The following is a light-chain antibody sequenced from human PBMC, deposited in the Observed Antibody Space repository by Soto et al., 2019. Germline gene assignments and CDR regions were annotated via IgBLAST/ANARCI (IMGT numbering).Light chain of an antibody. Sequence: QSALTQPASVSGSPGQSITISCTGTTADVGAYDLVSWYQIHPGEAPKLIIFEIINRPSGVSNRFSGSKSGNTASLTISGLQAEDEADYFCKSYAGSNTYVFGSGTSSPS. CDR1: TADVGAYDL. CDR3: KSYAGSNTYV. V-gene: IGLV2-14*01. J-gene: IGLJ1*01. CDR2: EII.